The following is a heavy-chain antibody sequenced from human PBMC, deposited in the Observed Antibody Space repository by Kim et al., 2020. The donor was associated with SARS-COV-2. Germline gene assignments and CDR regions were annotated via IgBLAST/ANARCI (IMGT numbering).Heavy chain of an antibody. D-gene: IGHD2-15*01. Sequence: SETLSLTCTVSGGSISSSSYYWGWIRQPPGKGLEWIGSIYYSGSTYYNPSLKSRVTISVDTSKNQFSLKLSSVTAADTAVYYCARLDVYGGNGSEFDYWGQGTLVTVSS. CDR3: ARLDVYGGNGSEFDY. V-gene: IGHV4-39*01. J-gene: IGHJ4*02. CDR2: IYYSGST. CDR1: GGSISSSSYY.